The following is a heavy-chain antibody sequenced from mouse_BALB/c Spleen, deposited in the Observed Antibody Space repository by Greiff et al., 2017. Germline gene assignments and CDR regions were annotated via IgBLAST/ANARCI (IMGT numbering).Heavy chain of an antibody. CDR3: TRSYDGYLFAY. CDR1: GYTFTNYW. CDR2: IYPGGGYT. J-gene: IGHJ3*01. Sequence: QVQLQQSGAELVRPGTSVKISCKASGYTFTNYWLGWVKQRPGHGLEWIGDIYPGGGYTNYNEKFKGKATLTADTSSSTAYMQLSSLTSEDSAVYYCTRSYDGYLFAYWGQGTLVTVSA. V-gene: IGHV1-63*02. D-gene: IGHD2-3*01.